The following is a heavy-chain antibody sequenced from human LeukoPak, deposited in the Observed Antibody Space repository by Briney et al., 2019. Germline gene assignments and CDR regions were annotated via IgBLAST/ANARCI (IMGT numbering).Heavy chain of an antibody. V-gene: IGHV3-7*01. CDR3: ARIDGSGSYFGH. CDR1: GFTFSSYW. J-gene: IGHJ5*02. D-gene: IGHD3-10*01. Sequence: GGSLRLSCAASGFTFSSYWMSWVRQAPGKGLEWVANIKQDGSEKYYVDSVKGRFTISRDDAKNSLSLQMNSLRAEDTAVYYCARIDGSGSYFGHWGQGTLVTVSS. CDR2: IKQDGSEK.